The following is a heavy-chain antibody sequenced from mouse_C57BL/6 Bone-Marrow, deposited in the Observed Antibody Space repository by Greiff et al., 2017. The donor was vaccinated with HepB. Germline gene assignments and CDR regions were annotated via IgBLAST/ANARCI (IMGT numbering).Heavy chain of an antibody. D-gene: IGHD2-3*01. V-gene: IGHV1-85*01. CDR3: ARWMSFYDGYYDY. J-gene: IGHJ2*01. CDR2: IYPRDGST. CDR1: GYTFTSYD. Sequence: VHLVESGPELVKPGASVKLSCKASGYTFTSYDINWVKQRPGQGLEWIGWIYPRDGSTKYNEKFKGKATLTVDTSSSTAYMELHSLTSEDSAVYFCARWMSFYDGYYDYWGQGTTLTVSS.